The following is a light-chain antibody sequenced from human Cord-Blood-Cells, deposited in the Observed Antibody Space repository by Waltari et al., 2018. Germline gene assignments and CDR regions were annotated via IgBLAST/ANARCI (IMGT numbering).Light chain of an antibody. CDR3: QQYNSYGT. CDR1: QSISSW. V-gene: IGKV1-5*01. J-gene: IGKJ1*01. Sequence: DIQMTQSPSTLSASVGERVTITCRTSQSISSWLAWYQQKQGKAPKLLIYDASRLESGVPSRFSGSGSGTEFTLTISSLQPDDFATYYCQQYNSYGTFGQGTKVEIK. CDR2: DAS.